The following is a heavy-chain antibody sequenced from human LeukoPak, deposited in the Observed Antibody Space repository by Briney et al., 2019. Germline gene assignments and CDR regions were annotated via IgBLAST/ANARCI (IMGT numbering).Heavy chain of an antibody. CDR1: GFTFSSYA. V-gene: IGHV3-30-3*01. CDR3: AKDLHTSGWLHDFDY. D-gene: IGHD6-19*01. Sequence: GGSLRLSCAASGFTFSSYAMHLVRQAPGKGLEWVAVISYEGSNKYYADSVKGRFTSSRDNSKNTLYLQMNSLRAEDTAVYYCAKDLHTSGWLHDFDYWGQGTLVTVSS. CDR2: ISYEGSNK. J-gene: IGHJ4*02.